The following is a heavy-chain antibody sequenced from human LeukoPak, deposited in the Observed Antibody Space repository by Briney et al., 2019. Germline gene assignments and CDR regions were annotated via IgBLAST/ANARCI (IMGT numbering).Heavy chain of an antibody. J-gene: IGHJ4*02. V-gene: IGHV1-3*01. CDR1: GYTFTSYA. Sequence: ASVKVSCKASGYTFTSYAMHWVRQAPGQRREWMGWINAGNGNTKYSQKFQGRVTITRDTSASTACMELSSLRSEDTAVYYCARAARYSSGWYLYWGQGTLVTVSS. CDR2: INAGNGNT. D-gene: IGHD6-19*01. CDR3: ARAARYSSGWYLY.